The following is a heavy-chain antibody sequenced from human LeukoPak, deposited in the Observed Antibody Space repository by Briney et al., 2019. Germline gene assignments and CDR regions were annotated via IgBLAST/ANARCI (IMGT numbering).Heavy chain of an antibody. D-gene: IGHD1-26*01. CDR1: GGSFSGYY. J-gene: IGHJ5*02. Sequence: SETLSLTCAVYGGSFSGYYWSWIRQPPGKGLEWIGEINHSGSTNYNPSLKSRVTMSIDTSKNQLSLNLSSVTAADTAVYYCARRNMWGWFDPWGQGTLGIVSS. V-gene: IGHV4-34*01. CDR2: INHSGST. CDR3: ARRNMWGWFDP.